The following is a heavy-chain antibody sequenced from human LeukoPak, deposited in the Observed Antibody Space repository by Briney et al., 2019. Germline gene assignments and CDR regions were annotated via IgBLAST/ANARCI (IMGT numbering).Heavy chain of an antibody. CDR2: ISSSSSTI. D-gene: IGHD6-13*01. J-gene: IGHJ4*02. CDR3: ARAIAAAGTDY. V-gene: IGHV3-48*01. CDR1: GFTFSSYA. Sequence: PGGSLRLSCAASGFTFSSYAMSWVRQAPGKGLEWVSYISSSSSTIYYADSVKGRFTISRDNAKNSLYLQMNSLRAEDTAVYYCARAIAAAGTDYWGQGTLVTVSS.